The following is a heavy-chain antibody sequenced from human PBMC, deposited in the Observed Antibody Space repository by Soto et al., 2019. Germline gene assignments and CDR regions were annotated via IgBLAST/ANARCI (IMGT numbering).Heavy chain of an antibody. J-gene: IGHJ4*02. V-gene: IGHV3-7*01. Sequence: EVQLVESGGGLVQPGGSLRLSCAASGFTFSTYWMTWVRQPPGKGLEWVANMDQDGSETYYVDSVRGRFTVSRDNAKNSRYLQMNSLRVEDTAVYYCVCGGNFFIYWGQGTLVTASP. CDR3: VCGGNFFIY. D-gene: IGHD3-16*01. CDR1: GFTFSTYW. CDR2: MDQDGSET.